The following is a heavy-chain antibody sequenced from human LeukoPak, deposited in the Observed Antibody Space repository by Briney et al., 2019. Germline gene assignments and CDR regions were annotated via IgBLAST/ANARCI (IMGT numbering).Heavy chain of an antibody. V-gene: IGHV3-23*01. CDR2: ISASGGST. D-gene: IGHD6-19*01. CDR3: ARALFGSSGWYYFDY. CDR1: GFTFSSSA. Sequence: PGGSLRLSCAASGFTFSSSAMSWVRQVPGKGLEWVSGISASGGSTSYADSVRGRFTISRDNSKNSLYLQMNSLRDEDTAVYYCARALFGSSGWYYFDYWGQGTLVTVSS. J-gene: IGHJ4*02.